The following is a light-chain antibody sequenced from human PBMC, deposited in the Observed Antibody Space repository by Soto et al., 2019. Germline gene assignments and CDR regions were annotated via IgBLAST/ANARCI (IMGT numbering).Light chain of an antibody. CDR2: DVS. CDR1: SSDVGGYNS. Sequence: QSALTQPPSASGSPGQSVTISCTGTSSDVGGYNSVSWYQQHPGKAPKLMIYDVSKRPSGVPDRFSGSKSGNTASLTVSGLQADDEADYYCTSYAGNNIFYVFGTGTKLTVL. V-gene: IGLV2-8*01. J-gene: IGLJ1*01. CDR3: TSYAGNNIFYV.